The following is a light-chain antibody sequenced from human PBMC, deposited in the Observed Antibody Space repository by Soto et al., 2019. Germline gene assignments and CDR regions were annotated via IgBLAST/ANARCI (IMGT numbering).Light chain of an antibody. CDR1: QSVSSY. CDR3: QQRSTWPHT. CDR2: DAS. Sequence: EIVLTQSPATLSLSPGERATLSCRASQSVSSYLAWYQQKPGRAPWLLIYDASNRATGIPARFSGSGSGTDFTLTISSLENEDFAVYYCQQRSTWPHTFGPGTKVDIK. J-gene: IGKJ3*01. V-gene: IGKV3-11*01.